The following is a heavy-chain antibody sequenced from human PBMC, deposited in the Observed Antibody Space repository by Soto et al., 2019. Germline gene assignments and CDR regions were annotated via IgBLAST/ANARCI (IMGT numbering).Heavy chain of an antibody. J-gene: IGHJ5*02. CDR2: IYYSGST. Sequence: PSETLSLTCTVSGGSISSGGYYWSWIRQHPGKGLEWIGYIYYSGSTYYNPSLKSRVTISVDTSKNQFSLKLSSVTAADTAVYYCARARHDDFSSGSWFDPWGQGTLVTVSS. D-gene: IGHD3-3*01. CDR3: ARARHDDFSSGSWFDP. CDR1: GGSISSGGYY. V-gene: IGHV4-31*03.